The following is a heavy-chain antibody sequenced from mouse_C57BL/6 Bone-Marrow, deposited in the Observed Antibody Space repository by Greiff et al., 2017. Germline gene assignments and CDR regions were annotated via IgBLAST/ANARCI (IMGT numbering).Heavy chain of an antibody. CDR2: IDPETGGT. CDR3: TRSGYSNFYYAMDY. Sequence: QVQLQQSGAELVRPGASVTLSCKASGYTFTDYEMHWVKQTPVHGLEWIGAIDPETGGTAYNQKFKGKAILTADKSSSTAYMELRSLKSEDSAVYYCTRSGYSNFYYAMDYWGQGTSVTVSS. V-gene: IGHV1-15*01. D-gene: IGHD2-5*01. CDR1: GYTFTDYE. J-gene: IGHJ4*01.